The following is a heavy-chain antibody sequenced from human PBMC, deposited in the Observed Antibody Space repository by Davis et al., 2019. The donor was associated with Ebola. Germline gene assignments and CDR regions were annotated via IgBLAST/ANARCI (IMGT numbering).Heavy chain of an antibody. CDR3: ARGSTTFWVISYWYFDL. V-gene: IGHV1-2*02. CDR2: INPNSGGA. J-gene: IGHJ2*01. D-gene: IGHD2/OR15-2a*01. CDR1: GGTFSSFA. Sequence: ASVKVSCKSSGGTFSSFAVGWVRQAPGHGLEWMGWINPNSGGADYALKFEGRVTMTRDTSISTVYMELSRLGSDDTAVYYCARGSTTFWVISYWYFDLWGRGTLVTVSS.